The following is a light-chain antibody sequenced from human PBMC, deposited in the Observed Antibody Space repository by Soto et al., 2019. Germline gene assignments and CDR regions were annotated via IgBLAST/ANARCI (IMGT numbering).Light chain of an antibody. J-gene: IGKJ3*01. V-gene: IGKV1-9*01. CDR1: QGIANC. CDR2: GAS. CDR3: QQLSSFPFP. Sequence: IQLTQSPSSLSSSAGDRVTISCRASQGIANCLAWYQQKPGKAPKLLIYGASTLQSGVPSRFSGSGSGTDFTLTISSLQPEDFATYYCQQLSSFPFPFGPGTKVDIK.